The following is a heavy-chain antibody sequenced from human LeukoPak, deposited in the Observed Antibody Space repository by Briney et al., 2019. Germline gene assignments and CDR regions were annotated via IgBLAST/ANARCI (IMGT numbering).Heavy chain of an antibody. V-gene: IGHV4-38-2*02. CDR3: ARDIGAVTTNYFDY. CDR1: GYSISSGYY. J-gene: IGHJ4*02. CDR2: IYHSGST. D-gene: IGHD4-17*01. Sequence: SETLSLTCTVSGYSISSGYYWGWIRQPPGKGLEWIGSIYHSGSTYYNPSLKSRVTIPVDTSKNQFSLKLSSVTAADTAVYYCARDIGAVTTNYFDYWGQGTLVTVSS.